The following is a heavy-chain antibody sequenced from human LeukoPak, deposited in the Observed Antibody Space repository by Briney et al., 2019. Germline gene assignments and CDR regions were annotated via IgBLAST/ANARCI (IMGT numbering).Heavy chain of an antibody. V-gene: IGHV4-59*12. CDR3: ARDGATYYYGSGSYVPFDY. CDR1: GGSISSYD. Sequence: SETLSLTCTVSGGSISSYDWSWLRQPPGKGLEWIGYIYYSGSTRYNPSLKSRATISVDTSKNQFSLKLSSVTAADTAVYYCARDGATYYYGSGSYVPFDYWGQGTLVTVSS. D-gene: IGHD3-10*01. CDR2: IYYSGST. J-gene: IGHJ4*02.